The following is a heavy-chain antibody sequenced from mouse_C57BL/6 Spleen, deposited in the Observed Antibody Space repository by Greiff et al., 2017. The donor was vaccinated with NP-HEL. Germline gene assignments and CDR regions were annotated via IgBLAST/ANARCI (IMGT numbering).Heavy chain of an antibody. V-gene: IGHV1-81*01. CDR1: GYTFTSYG. J-gene: IGHJ3*01. D-gene: IGHD2-4*01. Sequence: QVQLQQSGAELARPGASVKLSCKASGYTFTSYGISWVKQRTGQGLEWIGEIYPRSGNTYYNEKFKGKATLTADKSSSTAYMELRSLTSEDSAVYFCARLDDYGNWFAYWGQGTLVTVSA. CDR3: ARLDDYGNWFAY. CDR2: IYPRSGNT.